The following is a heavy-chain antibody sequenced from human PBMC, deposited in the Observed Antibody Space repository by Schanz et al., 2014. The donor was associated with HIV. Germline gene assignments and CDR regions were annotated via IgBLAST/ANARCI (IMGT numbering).Heavy chain of an antibody. J-gene: IGHJ4*02. Sequence: QVQLVESGGGVVQPGRSLRLSCAASGFTFSTYGMHWVRQGPGKGLEWVAFISYDGSNKYYADSVKGRFTISRDNSKNTLYLQMSSLRVEDTAVYYCANEEVPNDYWGQGTLVTVSS. CDR2: ISYDGSNK. CDR1: GFTFSTYG. V-gene: IGHV3-30*18. CDR3: ANEEVPNDY.